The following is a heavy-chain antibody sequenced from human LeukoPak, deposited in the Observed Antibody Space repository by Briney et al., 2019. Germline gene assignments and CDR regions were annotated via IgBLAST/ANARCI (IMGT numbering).Heavy chain of an antibody. CDR2: ISSSSSYI. CDR3: ARDRGQLSYYFDY. D-gene: IGHD1-1*01. J-gene: IGHJ4*02. CDR1: GFTFSSYS. V-gene: IGHV3-21*01. Sequence: GGSLRLSCAASGFTFSSYSMNWVRQAPGKGLGWVSPISSSSSYIYYADSVKGRFTISRDNAKNSLYLQMNSLRAEDTAVYYCARDRGQLSYYFDYWGQGTLVTVSS.